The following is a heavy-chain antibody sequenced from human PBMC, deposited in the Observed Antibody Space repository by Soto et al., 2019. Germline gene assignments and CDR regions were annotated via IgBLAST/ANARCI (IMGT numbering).Heavy chain of an antibody. CDR3: ARESYTYGQKNYFYFGLDV. J-gene: IGHJ6*02. V-gene: IGHV4-34*01. CDR2: VNHSGGT. Sequence: KPSETLSLTYAVSGGSFSGYCWSWIRQSPGKGLEWVGEVNHSGGTNYNPSLKSRVTISVDPSKNQFSLNLTSVTAADTAFYYCARESYTYGQKNYFYFGLDVWGQGTTVTVSS. CDR1: GGSFSGYC. D-gene: IGHD5-18*01.